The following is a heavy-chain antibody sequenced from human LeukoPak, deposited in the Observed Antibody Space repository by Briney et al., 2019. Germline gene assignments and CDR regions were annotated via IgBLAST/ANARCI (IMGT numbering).Heavy chain of an antibody. Sequence: GGSLRLSCAASGFTFSNAWMSWVRQAPGKGLEWVSYISSSGSTIYYADSVKGRFTISRDNAKSSLYLQMNSLRAEDTAVYYCARDPSKSVLFDYWGQGTLVTVSS. CDR1: GFTFSNAW. V-gene: IGHV3-11*04. CDR2: ISSSGSTI. CDR3: ARDPSKSVLFDY. J-gene: IGHJ4*02.